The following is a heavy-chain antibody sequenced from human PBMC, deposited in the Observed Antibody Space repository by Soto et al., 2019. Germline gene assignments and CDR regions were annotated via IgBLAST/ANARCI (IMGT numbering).Heavy chain of an antibody. J-gene: IGHJ5*02. V-gene: IGHV3-23*04. CDR1: GITISNYP. D-gene: IGHD4-17*01. Sequence: EVRLVESGGGLVQPGGSLRLSCAASGITISNYPMSWVRQAPGKGLDWVSGISGSGDTTYYADSAKGRFTISKDISKNSLFLQLDSLRVEDSAFYFCVKDDGGYPSTAPPWGQGTLVTVSP. CDR3: VKDDGGYPSTAPP. CDR2: ISGSGDTT.